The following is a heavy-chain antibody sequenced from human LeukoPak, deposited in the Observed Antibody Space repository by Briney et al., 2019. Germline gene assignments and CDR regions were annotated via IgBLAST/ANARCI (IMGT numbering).Heavy chain of an antibody. V-gene: IGHV3-23*01. CDR2: ISGSGGGT. CDR3: AKLDYGDYTYYFDY. D-gene: IGHD4-17*01. Sequence: QTGGSLRLSCAASGFTFRNYAMSWVRQAPGKGLEWVSAISGSGGGTYYADSVKGRFTISRDNSKNTLYLQMNSLRAEDTAVYYCAKLDYGDYTYYFDYWGQGTLVTVSS. CDR1: GFTFRNYA. J-gene: IGHJ4*02.